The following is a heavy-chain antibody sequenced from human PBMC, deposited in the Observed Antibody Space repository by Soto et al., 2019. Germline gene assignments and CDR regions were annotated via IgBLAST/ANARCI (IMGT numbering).Heavy chain of an antibody. Sequence: PGGSLRLSCVASGFSFSGYNMNWVRQAPGKGLEWVSSISGSSSYIYYADSVKGRFTISRDNAKNSLYLQMNSLRAEDTAVYYCARVVYYDNSAFGLWGQGTMVTGS. J-gene: IGHJ3*01. D-gene: IGHD3-22*01. CDR1: GFSFSGYN. CDR2: ISGSSSYI. V-gene: IGHV3-21*01. CDR3: ARVVYYDNSAFGL.